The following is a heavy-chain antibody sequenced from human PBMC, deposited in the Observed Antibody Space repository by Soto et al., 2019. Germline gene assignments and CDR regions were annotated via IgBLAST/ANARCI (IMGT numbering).Heavy chain of an antibody. J-gene: IGHJ4*02. CDR1: GGSISTSNY. CDR3: ARRYGGNFDY. Sequence: SETLSLTCAVSGGSISTSNYWSWIRQPPGKGLEWSGFGFYSGNTNYNPSLKSRVTISVDTSKNQFSLKLSSVTAADTAVYYCARRYGGNFDYWGQGTMVTVSS. CDR2: GFYSGNT. V-gene: IGHV4-59*12. D-gene: IGHD2-15*01.